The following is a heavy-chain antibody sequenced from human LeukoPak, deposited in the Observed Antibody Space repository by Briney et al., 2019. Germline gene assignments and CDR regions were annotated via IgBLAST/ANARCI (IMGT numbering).Heavy chain of an antibody. D-gene: IGHD3-10*01. CDR1: GYTFTGYY. V-gene: IGHV1-2*02. CDR2: INPNSGGT. J-gene: IGHJ4*02. Sequence: APVKVSCKASGYTFTGYYMHWVRQAPGQGLEWMGWINPNSGGTNYAQKLQGRVTMTTDTSTSTAYMELRSLRSDDTAVYYCARVAKYYYGSGSYPIDYWGQGTLVTVSS. CDR3: ARVAKYYYGSGSYPIDY.